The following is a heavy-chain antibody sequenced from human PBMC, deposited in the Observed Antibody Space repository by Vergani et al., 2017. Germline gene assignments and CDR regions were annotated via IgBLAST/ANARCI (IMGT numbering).Heavy chain of an antibody. J-gene: IGHJ2*01. D-gene: IGHD6-6*01. Sequence: QVQLVESGGGVVQPGRSLRLSCAASGFTFSSYGMHWVRQAPGKGLEWVAVIWYDGSNKYYADSVKGRFTISRDNSKNTLYLQMNSLRAEDTAVYYCARYGSIAARPRWYFDLWGRGTLVTVSS. CDR2: IWYDGSNK. V-gene: IGHV3-33*01. CDR1: GFTFSSYG. CDR3: ARYGSIAARPRWYFDL.